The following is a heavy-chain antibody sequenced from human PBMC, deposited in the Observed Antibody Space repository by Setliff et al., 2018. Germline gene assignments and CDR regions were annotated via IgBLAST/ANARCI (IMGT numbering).Heavy chain of an antibody. J-gene: IGHJ5*02. CDR3: ARGHSSTIINWFDP. CDR1: GGTFSSYA. CDR2: SIPIFATA. V-gene: IGHV1-69*06. Sequence: ASVKVSCKASGGTFSSYAISWVRQAPGQGLEWMGRSIPIFATANYAQKFQGRVTITADKSTSTAYMELSSLRSEDTAVYYCARGHSSTIINWFDPWGQGTLVTVSS. D-gene: IGHD2-2*01.